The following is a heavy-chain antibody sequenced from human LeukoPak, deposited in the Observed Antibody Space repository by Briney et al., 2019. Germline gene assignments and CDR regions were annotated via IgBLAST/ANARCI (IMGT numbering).Heavy chain of an antibody. CDR2: IYHSGST. V-gene: IGHV4-30-2*01. CDR1: GGSISSGGYS. D-gene: IGHD4-23*01. CDR3: ATLDYGGNFLGFYY. Sequence: SETLSLTCAVSGGSISSGGYSWSWIRQPPGKGLEWIGYIYHSGSTYYNPSLKSRVTISVDRSKNQFSLKLSSVTAADTAVYYCATLDYGGNFLGFYYWGQGTLVTVSS. J-gene: IGHJ4*02.